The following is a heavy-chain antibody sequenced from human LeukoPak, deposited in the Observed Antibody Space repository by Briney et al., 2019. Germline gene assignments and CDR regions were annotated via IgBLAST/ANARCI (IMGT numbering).Heavy chain of an antibody. J-gene: IGHJ4*02. D-gene: IGHD3-10*01. Sequence: SETLSLTCAVYGGSFSGYYWSWIRKPPGKGREWIGYIYYSGSTYYNPSLKGRVPLPVEPFKNQFSLKLSSVTAGATAVYYCTRDGSGGGYYFDYWGQGTLVTVSS. CDR3: TRDGSGGGYYFDY. CDR2: IYYSGST. CDR1: GGSFSGYY. V-gene: IGHV4-31*11.